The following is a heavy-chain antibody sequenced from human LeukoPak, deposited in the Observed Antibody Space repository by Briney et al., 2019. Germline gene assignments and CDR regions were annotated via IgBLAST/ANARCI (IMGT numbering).Heavy chain of an antibody. J-gene: IGHJ4*02. Sequence: GGSLRLSCAASGFTFSSYWMHWVRQAPGKGLVWVSRINSDGSSTNYADSVKGRFTISRDNAKNTVYLQMNSPRAEDTAVYYCARAAEVVIARWGQGTLVTVSS. CDR2: INSDGSST. CDR1: GFTFSSYW. CDR3: ARAAEVVIAR. V-gene: IGHV3-74*01. D-gene: IGHD2-21*01.